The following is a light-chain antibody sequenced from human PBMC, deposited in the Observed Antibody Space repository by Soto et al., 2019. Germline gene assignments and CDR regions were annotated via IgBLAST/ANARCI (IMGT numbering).Light chain of an antibody. CDR2: AAS. V-gene: IGKV1-9*01. CDR1: QGISSY. J-gene: IGKJ5*01. Sequence: IQLTQSPSSLSASVGDRVTITCRASQGISSYLAWYQQKPGKAPKLLIYAASTLQGGVPSRFRGSRPGTDFTPTINCLQPQDLATYYCQQLNSYPITFGQGTRLQIK. CDR3: QQLNSYPIT.